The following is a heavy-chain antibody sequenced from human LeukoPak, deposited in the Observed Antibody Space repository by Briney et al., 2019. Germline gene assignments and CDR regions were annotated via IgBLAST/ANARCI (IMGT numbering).Heavy chain of an antibody. Sequence: LAGGSLRLSCAASGFTFSSYAMSWVRQAPGKGLEWVSAISGSGGSTYYADSVKGRFTISRDNSKNTLYLQMNSLRAEDTAVYYCAKVPAILTGYFDAFDIWGQGTMVTVSS. CDR2: ISGSGGST. J-gene: IGHJ3*02. V-gene: IGHV3-23*01. CDR1: GFTFSSYA. CDR3: AKVPAILTGYFDAFDI. D-gene: IGHD3-9*01.